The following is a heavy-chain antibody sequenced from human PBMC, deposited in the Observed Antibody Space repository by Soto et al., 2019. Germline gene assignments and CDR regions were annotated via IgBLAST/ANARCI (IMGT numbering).Heavy chain of an antibody. CDR2: IIPIFGTA. D-gene: IGHD5-12*01. CDR3: ATLPMATITNYYGMEV. Sequence: QVQLVQSGAEVKKPGSSVKVSCKASGGTFSSYAISWVRQAPGQGLEWMGGIIPIFGTANYAQKFQGRVTITADESKSTVYMELSSLRSEDTAVYYCATLPMATITNYYGMEVWGQGTTVTGSS. CDR1: GGTFSSYA. J-gene: IGHJ6*02. V-gene: IGHV1-69*12.